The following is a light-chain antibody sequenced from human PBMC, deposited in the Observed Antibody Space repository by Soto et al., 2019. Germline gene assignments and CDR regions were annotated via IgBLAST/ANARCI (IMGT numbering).Light chain of an antibody. CDR3: RHHNSYSQT. CDR2: VAS. V-gene: IGKV1-5*01. Sequence: DIQLTQSPPTLSASVGDIITITCRASQSIRYYLAWYQQMPGKAPKLLIYVASSLQSVFPSRFSGSGSGTEFTLTISSLQPDDYGTYFCRHHNSYSQTFGQ. J-gene: IGKJ1*01. CDR1: QSIRYY.